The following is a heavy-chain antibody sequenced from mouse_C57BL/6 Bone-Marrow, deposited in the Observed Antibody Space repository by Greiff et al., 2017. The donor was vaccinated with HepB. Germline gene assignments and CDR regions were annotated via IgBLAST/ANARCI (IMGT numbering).Heavy chain of an antibody. CDR2: INYDGSST. J-gene: IGHJ4*01. CDR1: GFTFSDYY. CDR3: ARGFYFAMDY. Sequence: EVHLVESEGGLVQPGSSMKLSCTASGFTFSDYYMAWVRQVPKKGLEWVANINYDGSSTYYLDSLKSRFIISRDNAKNILYLQMSSLKSEDTATYYCARGFYFAMDYWGQGTSVTVSS. V-gene: IGHV5-16*01.